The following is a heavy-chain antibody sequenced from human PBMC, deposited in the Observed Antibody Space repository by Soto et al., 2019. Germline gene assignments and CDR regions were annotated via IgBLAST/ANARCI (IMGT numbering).Heavy chain of an antibody. V-gene: IGHV1-3*01. D-gene: IGHD1-26*01. CDR2: INGGNGNT. CDR1: GGTFNNFA. CDR3: ARAVGATSPFAN. J-gene: IGHJ4*02. Sequence: GASVKVSCKASGGTFNNFAISWVRQAPGQRLEWMGWINGGNGNTKYSQDFQDRVTITRDTSASTAYMELSSLRSEDTAVYYCARAVGATSPFANWGQGTLVTVSS.